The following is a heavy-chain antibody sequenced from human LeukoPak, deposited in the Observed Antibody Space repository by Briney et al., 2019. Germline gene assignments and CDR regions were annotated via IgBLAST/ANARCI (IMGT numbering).Heavy chain of an antibody. D-gene: IGHD6-13*01. J-gene: IGHJ3*02. Sequence: ASVKVSCKASGYTFTSYGISWVRQAPGQGLEWMGWISAHNGNTNYAQKLQGRVTMTTDTSTSTAYMELRSLRSYDTAVYYCARVRIAAAGADAFDIWGQGTMVTVSS. V-gene: IGHV1-18*01. CDR2: ISAHNGNT. CDR1: GYTFTSYG. CDR3: ARVRIAAAGADAFDI.